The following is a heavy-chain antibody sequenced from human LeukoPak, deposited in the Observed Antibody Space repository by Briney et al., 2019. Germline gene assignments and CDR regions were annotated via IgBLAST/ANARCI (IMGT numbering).Heavy chain of an antibody. Sequence: GGSLRLSCAASGLTVSSNYMSWVRQAPGKGLEGVSVVYSGGDTFYADSVKGRFTISRDNSKNTLYLQMHSLRAEDTAVYYCATGREGPSLDHWGQGTLVTVSS. CDR2: VYSGGDT. CDR1: GLTVSSNY. D-gene: IGHD1-26*01. J-gene: IGHJ4*02. V-gene: IGHV3-66*01. CDR3: ATGREGPSLDH.